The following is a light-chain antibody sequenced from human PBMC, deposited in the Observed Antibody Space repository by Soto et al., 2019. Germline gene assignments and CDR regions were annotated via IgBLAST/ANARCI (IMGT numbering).Light chain of an antibody. V-gene: IGKV1-39*01. CDR3: QQSYSTLT. CDR1: QRISSY. Sequence: DIQMTQSPSSLSASVGDRVTITCRASQRISSYLNWYQQKPGKAPKLLIYAASSLQSGVPSRFSGSGSGTNFTLTISILQPEDFATYYCQQSYSTLTFGGGTKVDIK. CDR2: AAS. J-gene: IGKJ4*01.